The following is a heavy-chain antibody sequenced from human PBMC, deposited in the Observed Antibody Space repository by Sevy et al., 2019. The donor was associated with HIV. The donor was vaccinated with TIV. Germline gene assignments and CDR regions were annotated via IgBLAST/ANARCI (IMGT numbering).Heavy chain of an antibody. J-gene: IGHJ4*02. CDR1: GYTFTGYY. CDR2: INPNSGGT. Sequence: ASVKVSCKASGYTFTGYYMHWVRQAPGQGLEWMGWINPNSGGTNYAQKFQGRVTMTRDTSISTAYMELSRLRSDDTAVHYCARDPMAYSSSWYGPFDYWAREPWSPSPQ. CDR3: ARDPMAYSSSWYGPFDY. D-gene: IGHD6-13*01. V-gene: IGHV1-2*02.